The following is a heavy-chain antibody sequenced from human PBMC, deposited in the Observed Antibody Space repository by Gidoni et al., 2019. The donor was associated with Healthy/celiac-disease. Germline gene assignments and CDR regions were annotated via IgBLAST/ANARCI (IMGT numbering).Heavy chain of an antibody. CDR2: IKSKTDGGTT. J-gene: IGHJ6*04. D-gene: IGHD3-3*01. V-gene: IGHV3-15*01. CDR1: GFLFSNPW. CDR3: TASYYDFWSGFMDV. Sequence: EVQLVESGGGVVQPGGSVRPSCSASGFLFSNPWMRWVPQAQGNGLEWVGRIKSKTDGGTTDYAAPVKGRFTISRDDSKNTLYLQMNSLKTEDTAVYYCTASYYDFWSGFMDVWGKGTTVTVSS.